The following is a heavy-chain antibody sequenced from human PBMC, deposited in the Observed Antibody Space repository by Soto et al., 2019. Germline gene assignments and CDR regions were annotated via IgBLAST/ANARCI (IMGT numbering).Heavy chain of an antibody. J-gene: IGHJ4*02. D-gene: IGHD2-15*01. Sequence: EVQLVESGGDLVQPGGSLRLSCAASGLTFSGYWMHWVRQAPGKGLVWVSRANSDGTSTAYADSVKSRFTISRDNAKNTLYLQMNSLRAEDTAVYYCARGWTGGYWGQGTLVTVSS. CDR2: ANSDGTST. CDR1: GLTFSGYW. CDR3: ARGWTGGY. V-gene: IGHV3-74*01.